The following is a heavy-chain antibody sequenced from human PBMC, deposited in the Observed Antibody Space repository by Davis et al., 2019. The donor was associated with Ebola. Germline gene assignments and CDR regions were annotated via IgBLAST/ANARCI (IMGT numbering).Heavy chain of an antibody. D-gene: IGHD2-21*01. Sequence: MPSETLSLTCTVSGGSISSYYWSWIRQPPGKGLEWIGYIYYSGSTNYNPSLKSRVTISVDTSKNQFSLKLSSVTAADTAVYFCAGDPDYWGQGTLVTVSS. CDR1: GGSISSYY. CDR3: AGDPDY. V-gene: IGHV4-59*08. J-gene: IGHJ4*02. CDR2: IYYSGST.